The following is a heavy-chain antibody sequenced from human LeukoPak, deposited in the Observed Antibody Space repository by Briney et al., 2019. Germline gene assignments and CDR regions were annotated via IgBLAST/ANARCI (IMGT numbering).Heavy chain of an antibody. D-gene: IGHD2-15*01. CDR3: AKLVAAPRYFDY. CDR2: ISGSGGST. CDR1: GFTFSSYA. Sequence: GGSLRLSCAASGFTFSSYAMSWVRQAPGKGLEWVSAISGSGGSTYYADSVKGRFTISRDNSKNTLYLQMNNLRAEDTAVYYCAKLVAAPRYFDYWGQGTLVTVSS. J-gene: IGHJ4*02. V-gene: IGHV3-23*01.